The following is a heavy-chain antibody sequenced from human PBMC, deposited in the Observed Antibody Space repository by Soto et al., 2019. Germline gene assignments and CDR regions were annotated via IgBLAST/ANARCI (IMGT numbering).Heavy chain of an antibody. J-gene: IGHJ5*02. CDR3: ARATGVIDFWSGYYIRPGANRQVFGFDP. V-gene: IGHV1-3*01. D-gene: IGHD3-3*01. CDR1: GYTFTSYA. Sequence: ASVKVSCKASGYTFTSYAMHWVRQAPGQRLEWMGWINAGNGNTKYSQKFQGRVTITWDTSASTAYMELSSLRSEDTAVYYCARATGVIDFWSGYYIRPGANRQVFGFDPWGQGTLVTVSS. CDR2: INAGNGNT.